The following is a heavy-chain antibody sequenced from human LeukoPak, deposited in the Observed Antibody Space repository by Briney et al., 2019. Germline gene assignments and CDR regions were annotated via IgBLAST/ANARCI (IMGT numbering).Heavy chain of an antibody. CDR2: INSNSGGT. V-gene: IGHV1-2*06. CDR1: GYTFTGYY. D-gene: IGHD3-22*01. Sequence: ASVKVSSKASGYTFTGYYMHWVRHAPGQGVEWMGRINSNSGGTNYAQKFQGRVTMIRDTSISTAYMELSRLRSDDTAVYYCERDPYYYDSSGYYGAWNDYWGQGTLVTVSS. J-gene: IGHJ4*02. CDR3: ERDPYYYDSSGYYGAWNDY.